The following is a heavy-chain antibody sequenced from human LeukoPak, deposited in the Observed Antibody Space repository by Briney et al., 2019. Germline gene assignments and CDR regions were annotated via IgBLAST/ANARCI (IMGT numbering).Heavy chain of an antibody. CDR1: GFTLADLS. J-gene: IGHJ6*03. D-gene: IGHD2-2*01. CDR2: FDRKNGDT. V-gene: IGHV1-24*01. Sequence: ASVKVSCKVSGFTLADLSMHWVRQAPGKGLEWVGGFDRKNGDTIYAQRFRGRVTLTEDTSTGTAYMDLSSLSADDTAVYYCATGVFCATPTFPGYQHYYYFMDVWGKGTTVTVSS. CDR3: ATGVFCATPTFPGYQHYYYFMDV.